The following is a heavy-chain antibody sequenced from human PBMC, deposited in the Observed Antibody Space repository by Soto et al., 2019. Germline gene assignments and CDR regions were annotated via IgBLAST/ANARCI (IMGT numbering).Heavy chain of an antibody. CDR3: ASGVVGGVIVH. Sequence: EVQLVESGGGLVQPGGSLSLPCAASGFAFRSYWMHWVRQVPGKGLVWVSRINNDETTTNYADSVKGRFTISRDNAENTLYLQMNSLRVEDTAVYYCASGVVGGVIVHWGQGTLVTVSS. J-gene: IGHJ5*02. D-gene: IGHD3-16*01. CDR1: GFAFRSYW. CDR2: INNDETTT. V-gene: IGHV3-74*01.